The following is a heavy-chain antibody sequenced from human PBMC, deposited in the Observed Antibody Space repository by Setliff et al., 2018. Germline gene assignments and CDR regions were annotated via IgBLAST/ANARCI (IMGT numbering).Heavy chain of an antibody. D-gene: IGHD6-13*01. Sequence: GASVKVSCKASGYTFTGYSIHWVRQAPGQGLEWMGWITPNSGGTNYAQKFKGRVTMTRDTSTSTVYMEVTGLTSEDTAVYYCARAGVAAADRKGLLEYWGQGTLVTVSS. CDR3: ARAGVAAADRKGLLEY. V-gene: IGHV1-2*02. J-gene: IGHJ4*02. CDR2: ITPNSGGT. CDR1: GYTFTGYS.